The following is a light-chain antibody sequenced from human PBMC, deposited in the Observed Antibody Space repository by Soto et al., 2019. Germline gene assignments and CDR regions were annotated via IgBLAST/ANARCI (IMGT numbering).Light chain of an antibody. Sequence: DLQMTQSPSTLSASVGDRVTIACRASQSISTLLAWYQQKPGKAPKLLIYNASILESGVPSRFSGSGSATEFTLAISSRQPEDVASYYCQQYETCPLTFGGGTKVEIK. CDR1: QSISTL. CDR2: NAS. V-gene: IGKV1-5*03. CDR3: QQYETCPLT. J-gene: IGKJ4*02.